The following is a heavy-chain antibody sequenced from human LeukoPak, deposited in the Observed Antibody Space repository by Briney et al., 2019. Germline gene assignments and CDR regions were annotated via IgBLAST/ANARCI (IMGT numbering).Heavy chain of an antibody. J-gene: IGHJ4*02. CDR3: ARHDGSSFMYYIDH. V-gene: IGHV3-23*01. D-gene: IGHD1-26*01. CDR1: GFSVTSCA. Sequence: RGCLRLSCAASGFSVTSCAMSWVRQAPGKGLEWVSTVSNSGYNTWYAGSVKGRFTISRDISQNTLHLQMSSLRAEDTALYYCARHDGSSFMYYIDHWGQGALVTVSS. CDR2: VSNSGYNT.